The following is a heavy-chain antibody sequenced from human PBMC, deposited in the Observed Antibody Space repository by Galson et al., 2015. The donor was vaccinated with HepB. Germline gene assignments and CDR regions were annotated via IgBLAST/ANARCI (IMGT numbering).Heavy chain of an antibody. CDR1: GYTFTGHY. Sequence: SVKVSCKASGYTFTGHYMHWVRQAPGQGLEWMGWINPNSGGTNYAQKFQGWVTMTRDTSISTAYMELSRLRSDDTAVYYCARSKYYYGSGSYPDYWGQGTLVTVSS. V-gene: IGHV1-2*04. CDR3: ARSKYYYGSGSYPDY. CDR2: INPNSGGT. J-gene: IGHJ4*02. D-gene: IGHD3-10*01.